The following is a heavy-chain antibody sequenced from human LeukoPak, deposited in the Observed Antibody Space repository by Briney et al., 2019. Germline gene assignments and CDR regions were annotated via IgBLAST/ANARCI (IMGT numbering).Heavy chain of an antibody. CDR1: GFTFSSYG. CDR3: AKDPGPETTIFGVVIGNYFDY. D-gene: IGHD3-3*01. Sequence: PGGSLRLSCAASGFTFSSYGMDWVRQGPGKGLEWVACIRYDGSNKYYAYSVKGRFTISRDNSKNTLYLQMHSLRAEDTAVYYCAKDPGPETTIFGVVIGNYFDYWGQGTLVTVSS. J-gene: IGHJ4*02. CDR2: IRYDGSNK. V-gene: IGHV3-30*02.